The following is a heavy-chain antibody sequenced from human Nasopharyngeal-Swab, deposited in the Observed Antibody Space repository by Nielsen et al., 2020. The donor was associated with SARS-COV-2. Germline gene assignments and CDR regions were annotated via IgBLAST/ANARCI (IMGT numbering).Heavy chain of an antibody. D-gene: IGHD6-19*01. CDR2: IYPGDSDT. V-gene: IGHV5-51*01. CDR3: ARPGDIAVAGDDWYFDL. Sequence: VRQMPGKGLEWMGIIYPGDSDTRYSPSFQGQVTISADKSISTAYLQWSSLKASDTAIYYCARPGDIAVAGDDWYFDLWGRGTLVTVSS. J-gene: IGHJ2*01.